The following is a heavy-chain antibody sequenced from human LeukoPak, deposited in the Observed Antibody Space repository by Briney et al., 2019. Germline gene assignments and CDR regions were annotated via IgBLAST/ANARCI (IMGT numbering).Heavy chain of an antibody. V-gene: IGHV3-23*01. CDR1: GLTFSSYA. CDR3: AKEHQWNDAFDI. J-gene: IGHJ3*02. Sequence: GGSLRLSCAASGLTFSSYAMSWVRQAPGKGLEWVSAISGSDGSTYYADSVKGRFTISRDNSKNTLYLQMNSLRAEDTAVYYCAKEHQWNDAFDIWGQGTMVTVSS. D-gene: IGHD6-19*01. CDR2: ISGSDGST.